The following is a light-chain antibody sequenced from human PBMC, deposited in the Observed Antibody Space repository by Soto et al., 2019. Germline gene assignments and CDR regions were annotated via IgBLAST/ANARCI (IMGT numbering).Light chain of an antibody. CDR2: EGS. CDR3: CSYAGSSILGV. J-gene: IGLJ1*01. V-gene: IGLV2-23*01. CDR1: SSDVGSYNL. Sequence: QSALTQPASVSGSPGQSITISCTGTSSDVGSYNLVSWYQQHPGKAPKLMIYEGSKRPSGVSNRFSGSKSGNTASLTISGLQAEDEADYYCCSYAGSSILGVFGTGTKLTVL.